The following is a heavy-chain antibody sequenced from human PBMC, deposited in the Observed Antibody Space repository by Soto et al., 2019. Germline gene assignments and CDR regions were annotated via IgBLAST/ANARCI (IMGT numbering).Heavy chain of an antibody. Sequence: QVQLVQSGAEVQKPGSSVKVSCKASGGTFSSYAISWVRQAPGQGLEWMGGIIPIFGTANYAQKFQGRVTITADESTSTAYMELSSLRSEDTAVYYCARHSRPSTVTTGWNFDLWGRGTLVTVSS. CDR1: GGTFSSYA. V-gene: IGHV1-69*01. CDR2: IIPIFGTA. J-gene: IGHJ2*01. D-gene: IGHD4-17*01. CDR3: ARHSRPSTVTTGWNFDL.